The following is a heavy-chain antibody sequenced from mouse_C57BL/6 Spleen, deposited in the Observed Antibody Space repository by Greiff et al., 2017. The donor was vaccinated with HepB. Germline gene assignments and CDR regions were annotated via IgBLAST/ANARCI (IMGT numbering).Heavy chain of an antibody. V-gene: IGHV1-31*01. J-gene: IGHJ3*01. CDR1: GYSFTGYY. CDR3: AREGGYYGNYVAY. D-gene: IGHD2-1*01. Sequence: EVHLVESGPELVKPGASVKISCKASGYSFTGYYMHWMKQSHGNILDWIGYIYPYNGVSSYNQKFKGKATLTVDKSSSTAYMELRSLTSEDSAVYYCAREGGYYGNYVAYWGQGTLVTVSA. CDR2: IYPYNGVS.